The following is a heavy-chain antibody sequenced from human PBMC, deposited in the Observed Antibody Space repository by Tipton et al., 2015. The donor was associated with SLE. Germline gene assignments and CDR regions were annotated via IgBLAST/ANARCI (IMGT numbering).Heavy chain of an antibody. V-gene: IGHV3-33*01. D-gene: IGHD7-27*01. CDR1: GFTFSNYG. CDR3: ASLLTGDGRTD. CDR2: IWYDGIDN. J-gene: IGHJ4*02. Sequence: SLRLSCAASGFTFSNYGMHWVRQAPGKGLERVSLIWYDGIDNYHADSVKGRFTISRDNSKNTLYLQMNSLRAEDTAVYYCASLLTGDGRTDWGQGTLVTVSS.